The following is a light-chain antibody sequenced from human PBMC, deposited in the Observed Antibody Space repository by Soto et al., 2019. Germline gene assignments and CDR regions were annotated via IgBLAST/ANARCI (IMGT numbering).Light chain of an antibody. CDR1: SSDVGGYNY. V-gene: IGLV2-8*01. CDR2: EVN. J-gene: IGLJ1*01. Sequence: QSALTQPPSASGSPGQSVTISCTGTSSDVGGYNYVSWYQQNPGKVPKLMIYEVNKRPSGVPDRFSGSKSGNTASLTGSGRQAEDEVDYYCTSYAGGNNVFGTGSKVTVL. CDR3: TSYAGGNNV.